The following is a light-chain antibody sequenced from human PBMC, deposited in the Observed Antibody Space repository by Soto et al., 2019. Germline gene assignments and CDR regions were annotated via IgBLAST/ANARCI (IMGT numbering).Light chain of an antibody. J-gene: IGKJ4*01. CDR1: QDIRSW. V-gene: IGKV1-12*01. CDR3: QQATSPLT. Sequence: DILMTQSPSSVSASIGDRVTITCRASQDIRSWLAWFQQKPGKAPKLLIFAATNLQSGVPSRFSGSGSGTNFTLIISSLQPEDFATYYCQQATSPLTFGGGTEVELK. CDR2: AAT.